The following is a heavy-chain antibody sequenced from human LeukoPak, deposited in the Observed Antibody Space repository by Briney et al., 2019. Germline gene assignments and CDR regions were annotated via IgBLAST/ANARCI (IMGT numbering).Heavy chain of an antibody. Sequence: GGSLRLSCAASGFTFGSYSMNWVRQAPGKGLEWVSSISHGSSYIYYADSVKGRFTISRDNAENSLYLQMNSLRAEDTAVYYCARDSGGHNYALDGFDIWGQGTMVTVSS. D-gene: IGHD5-24*01. CDR2: ISHGSSYI. CDR1: GFTFGSYS. V-gene: IGHV3-21*01. J-gene: IGHJ3*02. CDR3: ARDSGGHNYALDGFDI.